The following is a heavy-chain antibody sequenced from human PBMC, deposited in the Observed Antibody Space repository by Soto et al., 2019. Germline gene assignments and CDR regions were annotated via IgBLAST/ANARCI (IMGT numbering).Heavy chain of an antibody. Sequence: QITLKESGPTLVKPTQTLTLTCTFSGFSLTTRGVGVGWIRQPPGKALEWLALIYWDDDKRYSPSLKSRLTITKDTSKNQVVLTLTNMDPVDTATYYCAHVPGSGQLLYSYYYYIDVWSKGATVAVS. D-gene: IGHD3-10*01. V-gene: IGHV2-5*02. CDR2: IYWDDDK. CDR1: GFSLTTRGVG. J-gene: IGHJ6*03. CDR3: AHVPGSGQLLYSYYYYIDV.